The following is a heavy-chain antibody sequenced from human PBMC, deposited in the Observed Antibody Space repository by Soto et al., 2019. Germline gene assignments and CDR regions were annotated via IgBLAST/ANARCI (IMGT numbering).Heavy chain of an antibody. J-gene: IGHJ6*02. D-gene: IGHD6-13*01. CDR2: ISYDGSNK. CDR1: GFTFSSYG. V-gene: IGHV3-30*18. CDR3: AKDRRSSSRPPYYYYGMDV. Sequence: GGSLRLSCAASGFTFSSYGMHWVRQAPGKGLEWVAVISYDGSNKYYADSVKGRFTISRDNSKNTLYLQMNSLRAEDTAVYYCAKDRRSSSRPPYYYYGMDVWGQGTTVTVSS.